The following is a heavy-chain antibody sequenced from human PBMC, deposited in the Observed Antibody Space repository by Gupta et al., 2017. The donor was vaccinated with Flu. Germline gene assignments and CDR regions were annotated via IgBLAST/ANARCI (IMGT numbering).Heavy chain of an antibody. CDR2: IFRSGST. Sequence: QVQLQESGPRLVKPSETLSLTCDVSGYFISTGYYWGWIRQPPGKGLEWIGSIFRSGSTFHNLSLRSRLTISVDTSRNQFSLELTSVSAADTAVYYCAIDPAAGESGLDYWGQGILVTVSS. CDR3: AIDPAAGESGLDY. J-gene: IGHJ4*02. CDR1: GYFISTGYY. D-gene: IGHD6-13*01. V-gene: IGHV4-38-2*02.